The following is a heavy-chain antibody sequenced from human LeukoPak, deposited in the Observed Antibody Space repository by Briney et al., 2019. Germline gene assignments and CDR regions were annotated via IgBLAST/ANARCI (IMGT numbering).Heavy chain of an antibody. CDR3: ARHREAYYDILTGYYNNGFDP. Sequence: PETLSLTCSVYGGSISSYYWSWIRQPARKGLEWIGRIYTSGSTNYNPSLKSRVTMSVDTSKNQFSLKLSSVTAADTAVYYCARHREAYYDILTGYYNNGFDPWGQGTLVTVSS. D-gene: IGHD3-9*01. J-gene: IGHJ5*02. CDR2: IYTSGST. V-gene: IGHV4-4*07. CDR1: GGSISSYY.